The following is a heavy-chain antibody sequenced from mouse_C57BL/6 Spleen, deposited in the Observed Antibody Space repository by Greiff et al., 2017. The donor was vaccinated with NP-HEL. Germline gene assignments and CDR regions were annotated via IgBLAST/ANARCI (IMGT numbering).Heavy chain of an antibody. J-gene: IGHJ4*01. CDR1: GYTFTSYG. V-gene: IGHV1-81*01. Sequence: VKLQESGAELARPGASVKLSCKASGYTFTSYGISWVKQRTGQGLEWIGEIYPRSGNTYYNEKFKGKATLTADKSSSTAYMELRSLTSEDSAVYFCARDYDYDRYYYAMDYWGQGTSVTVSS. CDR3: ARDYDYDRYYYAMDY. D-gene: IGHD2-4*01. CDR2: IYPRSGNT.